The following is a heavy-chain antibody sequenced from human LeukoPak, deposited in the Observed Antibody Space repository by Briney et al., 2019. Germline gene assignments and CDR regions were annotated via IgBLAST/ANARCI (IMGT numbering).Heavy chain of an antibody. CDR3: AKHNSGSYYSELDY. D-gene: IGHD1-26*01. Sequence: GGSLRLSCAASGFTFSSYWMSWVRQAPGKGLEWVSVVYSGGSTYYADSVKGRCTISRDNSKNTLYFQMNSLRAEDTAVYYCAKHNSGSYYSELDYWGQGTLVTVSS. J-gene: IGHJ4*02. V-gene: IGHV3-66*04. CDR1: GFTFSSYW. CDR2: VYSGGST.